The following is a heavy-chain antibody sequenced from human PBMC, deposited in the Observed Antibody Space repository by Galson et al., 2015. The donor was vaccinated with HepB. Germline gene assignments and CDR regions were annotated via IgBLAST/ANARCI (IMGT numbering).Heavy chain of an antibody. CDR1: GFTFSSYA. V-gene: IGHV3-30-3*01. CDR2: ISYDGSNK. D-gene: IGHD6-25*01. Sequence: SLRLSCAASGFTFSSYAMHWVRQAPGKGLEWVAVISYDGSNKYYADSVKGRFTISRDNSKNTLYLQMNSLRAEDTAVYYCARGRSGSLDYWGQGTLVTVSS. CDR3: ARGRSGSLDY. J-gene: IGHJ4*02.